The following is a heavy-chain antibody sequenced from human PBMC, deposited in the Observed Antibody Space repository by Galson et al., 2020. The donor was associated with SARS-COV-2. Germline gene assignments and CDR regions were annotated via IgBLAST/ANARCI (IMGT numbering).Heavy chain of an antibody. V-gene: IGHV3-30*18. CDR1: GFSFNNYG. Sequence: GGSLRLSCTASGFSFNNYGMHWVRQAPGKGLEWVAVISYEGSKKYYADSLKGRFTISRDNSKNTLYLQLNSLETEDTAVYYCAKVGGPFPFGSYYYMDVWGKGTTVTASS. D-gene: IGHD1-26*01. J-gene: IGHJ6*03. CDR2: ISYEGSKK. CDR3: AKVGGPFPFGSYYYMDV.